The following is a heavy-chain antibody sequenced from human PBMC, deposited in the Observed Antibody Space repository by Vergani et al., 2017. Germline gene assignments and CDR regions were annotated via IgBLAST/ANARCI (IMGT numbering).Heavy chain of an antibody. CDR3: ARDGSGGSPFAMDV. Sequence: QVQLVESGGGVVQPGGSLRLSCAASGFTFTSYDMHWVRQAPGQGLEWMGKIYPSGGTNYAQKFQGRVTMTKDTSTSTVDMELSSLRSEDTAMYYCARDGSGGSPFAMDVWGQGTTVTVSS. CDR2: IYPSGGT. V-gene: IGHV1-46*03. CDR1: GFTFTSYD. J-gene: IGHJ6*02. D-gene: IGHD2-15*01.